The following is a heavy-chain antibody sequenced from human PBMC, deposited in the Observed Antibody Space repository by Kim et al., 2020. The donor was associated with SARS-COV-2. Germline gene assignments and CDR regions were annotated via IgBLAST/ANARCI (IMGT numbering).Heavy chain of an antibody. Sequence: ASVKVSCKASGYIFTKYGLSWVRQAPGQGLEWMGWIDTDTGNPTYAQGFTGRFVFSLDTSVTTAYLEINSLEAEDTAVYFCARECGGPCYDAFDIWGQGT. V-gene: IGHV7-4-1*02. CDR1: GYIFTKYG. CDR3: ARECGGPCYDAFDI. J-gene: IGHJ3*02. CDR2: IDTDTGNP. D-gene: IGHD2-21*01.